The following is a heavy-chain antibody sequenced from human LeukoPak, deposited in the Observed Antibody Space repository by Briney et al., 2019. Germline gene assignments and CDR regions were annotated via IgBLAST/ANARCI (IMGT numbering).Heavy chain of an antibody. CDR3: ARYLTPTAMFAFDI. CDR1: GGSINNYY. J-gene: IGHJ3*02. D-gene: IGHD2-2*01. CDR2: IYYTGST. V-gene: IGHV4-59*01. Sequence: SETLSLTCTVSGGSINNYYWSWVRQPPGKGLEWIGYIYYTGSTNYNPSLKSRVTMSVDTPKNQFSLKRSSVTAADTAVFYCARYLTPTAMFAFDIWGQGTMVTVSS.